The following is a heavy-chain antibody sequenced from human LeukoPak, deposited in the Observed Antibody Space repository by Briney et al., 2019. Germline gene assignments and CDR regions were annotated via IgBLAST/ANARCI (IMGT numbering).Heavy chain of an antibody. V-gene: IGHV5-51*01. J-gene: IGHJ4*02. CDR2: IYPSDSDT. CDR1: GYNFTNYW. D-gene: IGHD3-10*01. Sequence: GESLKISCKGSGYNFTNYWIGWVRQMPGKGLEWMGIIYPSDSDTRYSPSFQGQVTISADKSISTAYLQWSSLKASDTAMYYCARLRWPRGGRSSFDYWGQGALVTVSS. CDR3: ARLRWPRGGRSSFDY.